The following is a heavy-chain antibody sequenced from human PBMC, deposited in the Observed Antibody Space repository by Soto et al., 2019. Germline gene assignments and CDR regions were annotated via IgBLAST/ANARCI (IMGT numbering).Heavy chain of an antibody. CDR2: LYYSGST. CDR3: ARNAEQLVGYYGMDV. CDR1: GGSISSGDYY. Sequence: SETLSLTCTVSGGSISSGDYYWSWLRQPPGKGLEWIGYLYYSGSTYYNPSLKSRVTISVDTSKNQFSLKLSSVTAADTAVYYCARNAEQLVGYYGMDVWGQGITVTVSS. D-gene: IGHD6-6*01. V-gene: IGHV4-30-4*01. J-gene: IGHJ6*02.